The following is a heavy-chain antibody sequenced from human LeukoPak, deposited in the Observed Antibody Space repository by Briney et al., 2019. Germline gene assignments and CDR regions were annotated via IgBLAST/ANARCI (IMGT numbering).Heavy chain of an antibody. V-gene: IGHV3-21*01. J-gene: IGHJ4*02. CDR2: ISSSSSYI. CDR3: ARGDDYGDPIDY. Sequence: GGSLRLSCAAPGFTFSSYSMNWVRQAPGKGLEWVSSISSSSSYIYYADSVKGRFTISRDNAKNSLYLQMNSLRAEDTAVYYCARGDDYGDPIDYWGQGTLVTVSS. D-gene: IGHD4-17*01. CDR1: GFTFSSYS.